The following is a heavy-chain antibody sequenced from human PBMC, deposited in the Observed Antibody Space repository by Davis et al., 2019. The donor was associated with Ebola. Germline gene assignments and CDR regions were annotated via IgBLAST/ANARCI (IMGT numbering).Heavy chain of an antibody. V-gene: IGHV3-15*01. Sequence: PSETLSLTCAASGFTFSNAWMSWVRQAPGKGLEWVGRIKSKTDGGTTDYAAPVKGRFTISRDDSKNTLYLQMNSLKTEDTAVYYCTAYSSSSNFDYWGQGTLVTVSS. D-gene: IGHD6-6*01. J-gene: IGHJ4*02. CDR1: GFTFSNAW. CDR2: IKSKTDGGTT. CDR3: TAYSSSSNFDY.